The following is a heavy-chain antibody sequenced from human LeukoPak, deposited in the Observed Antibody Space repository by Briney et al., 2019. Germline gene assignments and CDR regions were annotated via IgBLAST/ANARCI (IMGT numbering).Heavy chain of an antibody. J-gene: IGHJ4*02. CDR2: IYHSGST. D-gene: IGHD3-9*01. V-gene: IGHV4-38-2*01. CDR1: GYSISSGYY. CDR3: ALRYGQQDK. Sequence: PSETLSLTCAVSGYSISSGYYWGWIRQPPGKGLEWIGSIYHSGSTYYNPSLKSRVTISVDTSKNQFSLKLSSVTAADTAVYYCALRYGQQDKWGQGTLVTVSS.